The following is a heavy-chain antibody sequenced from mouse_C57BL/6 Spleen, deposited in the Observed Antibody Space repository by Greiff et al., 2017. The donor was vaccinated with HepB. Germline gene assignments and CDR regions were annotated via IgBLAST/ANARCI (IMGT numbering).Heavy chain of an antibody. CDR1: GYTFTDYE. D-gene: IGHD2-5*01. Sequence: QVQLQQSGAELVRPGASVTLSCKASGYTFTDYEMHWVKQTPVHGLEWIGAIDPETGGTAYNQKFKGKAILTADKSSSTAYMELRSLTSEDSAVYYCTRQASYSNSFMDYWGQGTSVTVSS. J-gene: IGHJ4*01. V-gene: IGHV1-15*01. CDR3: TRQASYSNSFMDY. CDR2: IDPETGGT.